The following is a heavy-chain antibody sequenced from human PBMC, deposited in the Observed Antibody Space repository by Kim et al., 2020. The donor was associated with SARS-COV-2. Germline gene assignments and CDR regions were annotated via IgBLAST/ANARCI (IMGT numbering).Heavy chain of an antibody. CDR3: ARQLGFGSSYGRDY. CDR1: GFTFRTYA. J-gene: IGHJ4*02. Sequence: GGSLRLSCAASGFTFRTYAMHWVRQAPGRGLEWVAVISHDGSYESYADSVRGRFTISRENAKNTLFLRMDSLRTDDTSVYYCARQLGFGSSYGRDYWGQGTLVIVSS. D-gene: IGHD3-22*01. CDR2: ISHDGSYE. V-gene: IGHV3-30-3*01.